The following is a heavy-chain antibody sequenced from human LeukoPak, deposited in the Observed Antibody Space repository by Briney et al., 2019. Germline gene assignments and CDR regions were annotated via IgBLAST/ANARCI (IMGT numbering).Heavy chain of an antibody. CDR2: IYWHDDK. CDR1: GFSRTTRAGR. CDR3: AHSGGVLSGMDV. V-gene: IGHV2-5*01. D-gene: IGHD3-10*01. J-gene: IGHJ6*04. Sequence: SGPTLFHPSPALTLTFTFSGFSRTTRAGRLVGVRHSPGKSRGWLAIIYWHDDKRYSPSLETRLNITKVTSKTQVVLTITNMDPVDTATYYCAHSGGVLSGMDVWGKGTTVTVSS.